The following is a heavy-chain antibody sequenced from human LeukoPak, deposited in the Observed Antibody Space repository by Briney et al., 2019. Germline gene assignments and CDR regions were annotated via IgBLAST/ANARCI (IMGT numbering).Heavy chain of an antibody. CDR2: MYYSVST. Sequence: PSETLSLTCTFGFGSISSSYWRFIRQPPGEGLEWIGYMYYSVSTNYNPSLKGRFTISGDTSKNQFSLKLSSVTAADTAVYYCANLFGTGIFDYWGQGTLVSVSS. CDR3: ANLFGTGIFDY. V-gene: IGHV4-59*08. D-gene: IGHD3/OR15-3a*01. J-gene: IGHJ4*02. CDR1: FGSISSSY.